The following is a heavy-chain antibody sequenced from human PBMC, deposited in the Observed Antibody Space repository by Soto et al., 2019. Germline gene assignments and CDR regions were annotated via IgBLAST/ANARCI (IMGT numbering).Heavy chain of an antibody. CDR1: GFTFDDYT. Sequence: EVQLVESGGVVVQPGGSLRLSCAASGFTFDDYTMHWVRQAPGKGLEWVSLISWDGGSTYYADSVKGRFTISRDNSKNSLYLQMNSLRTDDTALYYCAKESGYCSGGSCYSFDYWGQGTLVTVSS. CDR3: AKESGYCSGGSCYSFDY. CDR2: ISWDGGST. J-gene: IGHJ4*02. V-gene: IGHV3-43*01. D-gene: IGHD2-15*01.